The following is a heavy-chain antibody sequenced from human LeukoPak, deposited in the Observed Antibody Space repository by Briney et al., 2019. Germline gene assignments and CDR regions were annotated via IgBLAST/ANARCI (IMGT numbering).Heavy chain of an antibody. Sequence: SETLSLTCTVSVGSVSSGSYYWSWIRQPPGKGLEWIGYIYYSGSTNYNPSLKSRVTTSVDTSKNQFSLKLSSVTAADTAVYYCARVSGSGYYWGQGTLVTVSS. CDR1: VGSVSSGSYY. CDR2: IYYSGST. CDR3: ARVSGSGYY. J-gene: IGHJ4*02. V-gene: IGHV4-61*01. D-gene: IGHD2-15*01.